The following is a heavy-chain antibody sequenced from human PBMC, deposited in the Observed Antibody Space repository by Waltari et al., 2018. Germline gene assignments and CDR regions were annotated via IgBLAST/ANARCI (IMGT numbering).Heavy chain of an antibody. J-gene: IGHJ4*02. CDR1: GLSFRNYW. Sequence: EVQLVESGGGLAQPGGSLRLSCAASGLSFRNYWMTWVRQASGKGPGGVANIKQDGSVKCYRDSVKGRFTISGDNAKNSLYLQMNNLGVEDTAVYYCTRGGRDSSWYWRDWGQGTLVTVSS. V-gene: IGHV3-7*01. CDR2: IKQDGSVK. CDR3: TRGGRDSSWYWRD. D-gene: IGHD6-13*01.